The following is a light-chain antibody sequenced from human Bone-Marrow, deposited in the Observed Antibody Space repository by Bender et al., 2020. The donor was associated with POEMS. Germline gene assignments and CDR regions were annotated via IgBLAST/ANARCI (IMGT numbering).Light chain of an antibody. CDR3: QSYDSRLNGHV. CDR2: DSA. CDR1: SSNLGAGYD. Sequence: QSVLTQPPSASGTPGQRVTISYTGSSSNLGAGYDVQWYQQLPGTAPTLLIYDSANRPSGVPDRFSGSKSGSSASLTIAGIKAEDEADYHCQSYDSRLNGHVFRTGTKVT. J-gene: IGLJ1*01. V-gene: IGLV1-40*01.